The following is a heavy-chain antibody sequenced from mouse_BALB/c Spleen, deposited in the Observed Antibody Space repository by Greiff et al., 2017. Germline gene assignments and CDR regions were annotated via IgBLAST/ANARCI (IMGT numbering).Heavy chain of an antibody. J-gene: IGHJ3*01. CDR2: INPSSGYT. V-gene: IGHV1-4*01. D-gene: IGHD2-1*01. Sequence: VQLQQSGAELARPGASVKMSCKASGYTFTSYTMHWVKQRPGQGLEWIGYINPSSGYTNYNQKFKDKATLTADKSSSTAYMQLSSLTSEDSAVYYCARTGIYGNYGAYWGQGTLVTVSA. CDR3: ARTGIYGNYGAY. CDR1: GYTFTSYT.